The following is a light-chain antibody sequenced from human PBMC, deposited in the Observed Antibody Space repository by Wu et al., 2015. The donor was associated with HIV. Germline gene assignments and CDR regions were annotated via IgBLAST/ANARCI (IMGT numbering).Light chain of an antibody. J-gene: IGKJ1*01. CDR1: QSVSSN. Sequence: EIVMTQSPATLSVSPGGRATLSCRASQSVSSNLAWFQQKPGQAPRLLIYGASTRATGIPVRFSGSGSGTEFTLTISSLQPEDVATYYCTKVLTLAPWTFGQGT. V-gene: IGKV3-15*01. CDR3: TKVLTLAPWT. CDR2: GAS.